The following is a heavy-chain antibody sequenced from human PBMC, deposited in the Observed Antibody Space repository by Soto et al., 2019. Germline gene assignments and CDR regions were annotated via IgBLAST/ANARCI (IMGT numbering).Heavy chain of an antibody. CDR2: MNPNSGNT. CDR3: ARYPYTSYCSDGSCSYDAFDI. Sequence: QVQMVQSGAAVKKPGASVKVSCRASGYSFTSYDVNWVRQATGQGLEWMGWMNPNSGNTAFAQKFQGRVTMTRDTPISTAYRELSGLRSEDTAVYYCARYPYTSYCSDGSCSYDAFDIWGQGTVVTVSS. CDR1: GYSFTSYD. D-gene: IGHD2-15*01. J-gene: IGHJ3*02. V-gene: IGHV1-8*01.